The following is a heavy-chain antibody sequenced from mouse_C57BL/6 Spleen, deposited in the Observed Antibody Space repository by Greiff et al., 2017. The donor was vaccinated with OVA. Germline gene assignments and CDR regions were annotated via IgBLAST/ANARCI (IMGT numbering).Heavy chain of an antibody. CDR2: IDPETGGT. J-gene: IGHJ2*01. CDR3: TRETIVTTSYYFDY. CDR1: GYTFTDYE. D-gene: IGHD2-5*01. V-gene: IGHV1-15*01. Sequence: QVQLKQSGAELVRPGASVTLSCKASGYTFTDYEMHWVKQTPVHGLEWIGAIDPETGGTAYNQKFKGKAILTADKSSSTAYMELRSLTSEDSAVYYCTRETIVTTSYYFDYWGQGTTLTVSS.